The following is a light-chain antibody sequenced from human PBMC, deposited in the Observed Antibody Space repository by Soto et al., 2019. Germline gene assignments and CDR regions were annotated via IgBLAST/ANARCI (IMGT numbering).Light chain of an antibody. CDR1: SIDVGGSNY. V-gene: IGLV2-11*01. J-gene: IGLJ3*02. CDR2: DVS. CDR3: SSYTSSSTLEV. Sequence: QSALTQPRSVSGSPGQSVTISCTGPSIDVGGSNYVSWYQQHPGKAPKLMIYDVSERPSGVPDRFSGSKSGNTASLTISGLQAEDEADYYCSSYTSSSTLEVFGGGTKLTVL.